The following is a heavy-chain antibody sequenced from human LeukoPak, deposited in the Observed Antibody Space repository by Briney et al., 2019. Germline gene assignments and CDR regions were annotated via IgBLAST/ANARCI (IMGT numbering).Heavy chain of an antibody. CDR2: IIPIFGTA. Sequence: ASVKVSCKASGGTFSSYAISWVRQAPGQGLEWMGGIIPIFGTANYAQKFQGRVTITTDESTSTAYMELSSLRSEDTAVNYCARGVNNWFDPWGQGTLVTVSS. V-gene: IGHV1-69*05. J-gene: IGHJ5*02. D-gene: IGHD4-11*01. CDR1: GGTFSSYA. CDR3: ARGVNNWFDP.